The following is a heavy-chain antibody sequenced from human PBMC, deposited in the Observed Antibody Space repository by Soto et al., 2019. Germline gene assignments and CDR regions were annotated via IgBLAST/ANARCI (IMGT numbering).Heavy chain of an antibody. CDR1: GYTFTTYG. J-gene: IGHJ5*02. CDR3: ARAGGGGSGSYYKAWFDP. V-gene: IGHV1-18*04. CDR2: ISPYNGTT. Sequence: ASVKVSCKASGYTFTTYGISWVRQAPGQGLEWMGWISPYNGTTKYAEKFQGEMTMTTDTATSTAYMDLRSLRSDDTAVYYCARAGGGGSGSYYKAWFDPWGQGTLVTVSS. D-gene: IGHD3-10*01.